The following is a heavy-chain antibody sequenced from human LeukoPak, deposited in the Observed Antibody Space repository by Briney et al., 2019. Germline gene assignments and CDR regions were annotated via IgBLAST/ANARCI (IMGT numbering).Heavy chain of an antibody. CDR1: GYTFTGYY. V-gene: IGHV1-2*06. Sequence: GASVKDSCKASGYTFTGYYMHWVRQAPGQGLEWMGRINPNSGGTNYAQKFQGRVTMTRDTSISTAYMELSRLRSDDTAVYYCARGLVYYGSGNRQDWGQGTLVTVSS. J-gene: IGHJ4*02. D-gene: IGHD3-10*01. CDR2: INPNSGGT. CDR3: ARGLVYYGSGNRQD.